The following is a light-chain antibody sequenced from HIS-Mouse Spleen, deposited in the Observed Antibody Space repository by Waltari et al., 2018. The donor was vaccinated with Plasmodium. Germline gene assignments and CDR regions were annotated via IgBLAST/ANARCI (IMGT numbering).Light chain of an antibody. CDR1: SSDVGGYNY. V-gene: IGLV2-11*01. Sequence: QSALTQPRSVSGSPGQSVTISCTGTSSDVGGYNYVSCHQQHPGKAPKLRIYDVSKRPSGVPDRFSGSKSGNTASLTISGLQAEDEADYYCCSYAGSYTWVFGGGTKLTVL. CDR3: CSYAGSYTWV. J-gene: IGLJ3*02. CDR2: DVS.